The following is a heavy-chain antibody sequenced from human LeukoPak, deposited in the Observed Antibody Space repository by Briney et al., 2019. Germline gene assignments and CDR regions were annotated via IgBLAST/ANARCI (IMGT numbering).Heavy chain of an antibody. CDR1: GYTFTSYY. D-gene: IGHD6-19*01. CDR2: VNPSGGST. V-gene: IGHV1-46*01. J-gene: IGHJ4*02. Sequence: ASVKVSCKASGYTFTSYYMHWVRQAPGQGLEWMGIVNPSGGSTSYAQKFQGRVTMTRDMSTSTVYMELSSLRSEDTAVYYCARDTVSRYSSGWCGWDYWGQGTLVTVSS. CDR3: ARDTVSRYSSGWCGWDY.